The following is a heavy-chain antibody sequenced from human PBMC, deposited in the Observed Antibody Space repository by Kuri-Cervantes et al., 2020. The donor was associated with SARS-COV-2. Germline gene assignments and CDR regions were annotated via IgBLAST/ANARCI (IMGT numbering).Heavy chain of an antibody. Sequence: ESLKISCAVYGGSFSGYYWSWIRQPPGKGLEWIGEINHSGSTNYNPSLKSRVTISVDTSKNQFSLKLSSVTAADTAVYYCARHLSLGTPGYWGQGTLVTVSS. V-gene: IGHV4-34*01. J-gene: IGHJ4*02. CDR2: INHSGST. CDR1: GGSFSGYY. D-gene: IGHD2-15*01. CDR3: ARHLSLGTPGY.